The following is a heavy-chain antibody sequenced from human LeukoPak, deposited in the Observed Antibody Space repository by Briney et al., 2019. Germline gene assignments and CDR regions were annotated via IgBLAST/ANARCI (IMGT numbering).Heavy chain of an antibody. Sequence: GGSLRLSCAASGFTFSSYSMNWVRQAPGKGLEWVSSISSSSSYIYYADSVKGRFTISRDNAKNSLYLQMNSLRAEGTAVYYCAKGGYAGFSPTWYSDYWGQGTLVTVSS. CDR3: AKGGYAGFSPTWYSDY. CDR2: ISSSSSYI. CDR1: GFTFSSYS. J-gene: IGHJ4*02. V-gene: IGHV3-21*04. D-gene: IGHD5-18*01.